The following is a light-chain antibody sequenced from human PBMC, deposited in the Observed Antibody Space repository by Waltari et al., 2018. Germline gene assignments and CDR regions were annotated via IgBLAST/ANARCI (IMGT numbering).Light chain of an antibody. J-gene: IGKJ1*01. CDR2: WAS. CDR3: QHYYSPPWT. CDR1: QSVLYSSNNKNY. V-gene: IGKV4-1*01. Sequence: DIVMTQSPDSLAVSLGERATINCKSSQSVLYSSNNKNYFAWYQQKPGQPPKLLIYWASTRESWVPDRFSGSVSGTDFTLTISSLQAEDVAVYYCQHYYSPPWTFGQGTKVEIK.